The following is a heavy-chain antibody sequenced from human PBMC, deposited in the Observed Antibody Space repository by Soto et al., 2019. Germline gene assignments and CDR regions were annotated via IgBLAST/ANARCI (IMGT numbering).Heavy chain of an antibody. D-gene: IGHD3-22*01. CDR1: GGSITSNSYF. CDR3: ATYYHYDNSGPIEY. CDR2: IYYSGTS. V-gene: IGHV4-39*01. Sequence: SETLSLTCAVSGGSITSNSYFWGWVRQPPGRGLEYIASIYYSGTSYYNPSLKSRVTISVDTTRTQFSLKLNSVTAADTAVYYCATYYHYDNSGPIEYWGQGTLVTVSS. J-gene: IGHJ4*02.